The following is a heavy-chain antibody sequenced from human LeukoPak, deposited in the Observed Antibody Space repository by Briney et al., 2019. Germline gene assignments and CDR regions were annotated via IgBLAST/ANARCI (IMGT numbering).Heavy chain of an antibody. D-gene: IGHD2-15*01. Sequence: KPSETLSLTCTVSGYSINSGYFWGWVRQPPGQGPEWIGSIFHTGDVYYNPSLRSRVTLSIDTSRNQVSLKVTSVTAADTALYYCARVVASTSIDSWGQGILVTVSS. CDR3: ARVVASTSIDS. V-gene: IGHV4-38-2*02. CDR1: GYSINSGYF. CDR2: IFHTGDV. J-gene: IGHJ4*02.